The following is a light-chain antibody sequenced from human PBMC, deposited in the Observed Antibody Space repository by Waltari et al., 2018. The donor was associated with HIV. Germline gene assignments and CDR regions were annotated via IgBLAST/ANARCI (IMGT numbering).Light chain of an antibody. V-gene: IGKV1-39*01. Sequence: DIQMTQSPSSLSAYVGDRVTLTCRTSQSISTYLNWYQHRPGKAPTLLIYAVSHLASGVPSRFSGSGFGTDFTLTISSLQPEDFATYYCQQSYRSPRTFGQGTKVEIK. CDR1: QSISTY. CDR3: QQSYRSPRT. J-gene: IGKJ1*01. CDR2: AVS.